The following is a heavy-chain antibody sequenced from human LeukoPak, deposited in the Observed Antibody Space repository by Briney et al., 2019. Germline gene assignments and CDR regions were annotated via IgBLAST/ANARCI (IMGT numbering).Heavy chain of an antibody. CDR1: GFTFSRYA. Sequence: GGSLRLSCAASGFTFSRYAMSWVRQAPGKGLEWVSAISGSGGSTYYADSVKGRFTISRDNSKNTLYLQMNSLRAEDTAVYYCAKEAIRSSGWYRYYNWFDPWGQGTLVTVSS. D-gene: IGHD6-19*01. J-gene: IGHJ5*02. V-gene: IGHV3-23*01. CDR2: ISGSGGST. CDR3: AKEAIRSSGWYRYYNWFDP.